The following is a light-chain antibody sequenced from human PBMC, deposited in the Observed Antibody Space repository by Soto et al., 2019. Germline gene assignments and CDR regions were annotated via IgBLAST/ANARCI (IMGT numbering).Light chain of an antibody. CDR2: AAS. V-gene: IGKV1-39*01. CDR1: QSISGY. CDR3: QQSYSTPIT. J-gene: IGKJ5*01. Sequence: DIQMTPSPSSLSASVGDRVTITCRARQSISGYLNWYQQKPGKAPNLLIYAASSLQSGVPSRFSGSGSGTDFTLTINSLHPEDFATYYCQQSYSTPITFGQGTRLEI.